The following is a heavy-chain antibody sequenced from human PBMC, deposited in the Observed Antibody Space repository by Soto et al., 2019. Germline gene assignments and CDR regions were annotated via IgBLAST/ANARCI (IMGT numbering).Heavy chain of an antibody. D-gene: IGHD2-2*01. CDR1: GFTFSSYG. J-gene: IGHJ4*02. Sequence: QVQLVESGGGVVQPGRSLRLSCAASGFTFSSYGMHWVRQAPGKGLEWVALISFDGGVKFYPDSVKGRFTISRDNSKNTLYLQMDSLRPEDTAVYYCAKEKQLLPDYWGQGTLVTVSS. CDR2: ISFDGGVK. CDR3: AKEKQLLPDY. V-gene: IGHV3-30*18.